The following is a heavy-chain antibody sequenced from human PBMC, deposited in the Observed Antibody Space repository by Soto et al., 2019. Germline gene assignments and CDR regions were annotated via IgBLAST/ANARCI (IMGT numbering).Heavy chain of an antibody. CDR2: IYYSAST. V-gene: IGHV4-59*01. D-gene: IGHD3-10*01. CDR3: ARRLEGYMVQLDY. J-gene: IGHJ4*02. CDR1: VGSISDDY. Sequence: SETLSLTCTVSVGSISDDYWSWIRQPPGKGPEWIGYIYYSASTNYNPSLKSRVTISVDTSKNQFSLKLSSVTAADTAVYYCARRLEGYMVQLDYWGQANLVTVSS.